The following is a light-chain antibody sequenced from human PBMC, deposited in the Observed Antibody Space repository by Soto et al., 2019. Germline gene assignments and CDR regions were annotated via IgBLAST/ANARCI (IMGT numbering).Light chain of an antibody. V-gene: IGKV3-11*01. CDR3: QQRHMWPIT. J-gene: IGKJ5*01. CDR1: QSFRGL. CDR2: DAY. Sequence: EVVLAQSPVTLSLSPGEIDTLSCRASQSFRGLLAWYQQKPGQAPRLLIYDAYNRATGIPPRFSGSGSGTDFTLTISSLEPEDSAVYYCQQRHMWPITFGQGTRLEIK.